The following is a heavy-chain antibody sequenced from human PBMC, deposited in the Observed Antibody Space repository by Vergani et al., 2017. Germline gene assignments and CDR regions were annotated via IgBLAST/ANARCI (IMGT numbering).Heavy chain of an antibody. V-gene: IGHV4-34*01. D-gene: IGHD2-15*01. J-gene: IGHJ4*02. Sequence: QVQLQESGPGLVKPSETLSLTCAVYGGSFSGYYWSWIRQPPGKGLEWIGEINHSGSTNYNPSLKSRVTISVDTSKNQFSLKLSSVTAADTAVYYCARKRSAVACYDYWGQGTLVTVSS. CDR2: INHSGST. CDR1: GGSFSGYY. CDR3: ARKRSAVACYDY.